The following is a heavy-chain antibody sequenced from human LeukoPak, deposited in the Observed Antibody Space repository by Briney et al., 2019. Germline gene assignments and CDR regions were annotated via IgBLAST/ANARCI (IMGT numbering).Heavy chain of an antibody. J-gene: IGHJ2*01. Sequence: SQTLSLTCAVSGGSISSGGYSWSWIRQPPGKGLEWIEYIYHSGSTYYNPSLKSRVTISVDRSKNQFSLKLSSVTAADTAVYYCARADYDILTGYSYWYFDLWGRGTLVTVSS. D-gene: IGHD3-9*01. CDR1: GGSISSGGYS. V-gene: IGHV4-30-2*01. CDR3: ARADYDILTGYSYWYFDL. CDR2: IYHSGST.